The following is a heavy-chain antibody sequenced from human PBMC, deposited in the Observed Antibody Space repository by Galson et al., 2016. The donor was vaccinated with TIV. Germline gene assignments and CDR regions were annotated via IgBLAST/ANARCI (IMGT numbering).Heavy chain of an antibody. CDR1: GYIFTERF. Sequence: VKVSCKVSGYIFTERFIHWVRQAPGERPEWVGRVDPDNGETLYAEKFQGRVTMAADTSGDTAFMELSNLRSEDTAFFYCTTGGGSNGSYYFDFWGLGTLVTVSS. CDR2: VDPDNGET. CDR3: TTGGGSNGSYYFDF. D-gene: IGHD5-12*01. V-gene: IGHV1-69-2*01. J-gene: IGHJ4*02.